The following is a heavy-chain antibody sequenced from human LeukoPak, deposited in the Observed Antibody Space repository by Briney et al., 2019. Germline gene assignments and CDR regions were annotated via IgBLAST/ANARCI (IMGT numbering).Heavy chain of an antibody. V-gene: IGHV3-23*01. CDR3: AKTGVGYCTGGSCSAADY. CDR2: ISGSGGNT. Sequence: GGSLRLSCAASGFSFTTYAMSWVRQVPGRGLEWVSGISGSGGNTYYADSVKGRFTISRDSSKNTLYLQMNSLRAEDTAVFYCAKTGVGYCTGGSCSAADYWGQGTLVTVSS. CDR1: GFSFTTYA. D-gene: IGHD2-15*01. J-gene: IGHJ4*02.